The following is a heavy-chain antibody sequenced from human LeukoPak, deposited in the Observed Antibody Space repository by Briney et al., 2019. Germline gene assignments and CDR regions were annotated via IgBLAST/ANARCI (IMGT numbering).Heavy chain of an antibody. CDR2: INHSGST. Sequence: SETLSLTCAVYGGSFSGYYWSWIRQPPGKGLEWIGEINHSGSTNYNPSLKSRVTISVDTSKNQFSLKLSSVTAADTAVYYCARGRATAYHYYYYMDVWGKGTTVTVSS. CDR1: GGSFSGYY. V-gene: IGHV4-34*01. CDR3: ARGRATAYHYYYYMDV. J-gene: IGHJ6*03.